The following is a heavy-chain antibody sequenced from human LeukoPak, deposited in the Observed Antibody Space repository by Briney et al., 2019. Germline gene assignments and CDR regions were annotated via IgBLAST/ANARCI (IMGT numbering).Heavy chain of an antibody. CDR1: GFSFRSYG. Sequence: PGGSLRLSCAASGFSFRSYGMHWVRQAPGKGPEWVAFIRYDGSNKYYADSVKGRFTISRDNSKNTLYLQMNSLRAEDTAVYYCAKDADDYYGSGSCFDYWGQGTLVTVSS. CDR2: IRYDGSNK. J-gene: IGHJ4*02. D-gene: IGHD3-10*01. CDR3: AKDADDYYGSGSCFDY. V-gene: IGHV3-30*02.